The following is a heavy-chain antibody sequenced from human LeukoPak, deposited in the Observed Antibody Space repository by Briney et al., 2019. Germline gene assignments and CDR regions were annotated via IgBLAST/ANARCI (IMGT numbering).Heavy chain of an antibody. J-gene: IGHJ6*02. D-gene: IGHD4-17*01. V-gene: IGHV4-34*01. CDR1: GGSFSGYY. CDR3: ARDPDYGDYVRFWPDTYYYYGMDV. CDR2: INHSGST. Sequence: PSETLSLTWAVYGGSFSGYYWSWIRQPPGKGLEWIGEINHSGSTNYNPSLKSRVTISVDTSKNQFSLKLSSVTAADTAVYYCARDPDYGDYVRFWPDTYYYYGMDVWGQGTTVTVSS.